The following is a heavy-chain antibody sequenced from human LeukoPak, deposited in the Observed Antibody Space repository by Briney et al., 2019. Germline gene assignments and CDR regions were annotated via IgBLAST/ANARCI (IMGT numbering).Heavy chain of an antibody. CDR2: IYHSGST. J-gene: IGHJ6*03. CDR1: GYSISSGYY. V-gene: IGHV4-38-2*02. Sequence: PSETLSLTCTVSGYSISSGYYWGWIRQPPGKGLEWIGSIYHSGSTYYNPSLKSRVTISVDTSKNQFSLKLSSVTAADTAVYYCAGVIGYYYYMDVWGKGTTVTVSS. CDR3: AGVIGYYYYMDV.